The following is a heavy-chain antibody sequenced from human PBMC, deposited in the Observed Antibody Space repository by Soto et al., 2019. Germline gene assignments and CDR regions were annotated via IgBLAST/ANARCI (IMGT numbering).Heavy chain of an antibody. CDR1: GYSISSSNW. V-gene: IGHV4-28*01. CDR2: IYNSGTT. Sequence: PSETLSLTCAVSGYSISSSNWWGWIRQPPGKGLEWIGYIYNSGTTYYNPSLKSRVTMSVDTSKNQFSLKLTSVTAVDTAVYYCARREIQGPIDYWGQGTLVTVS. J-gene: IGHJ4*02. D-gene: IGHD1-26*01. CDR3: ARREIQGPIDY.